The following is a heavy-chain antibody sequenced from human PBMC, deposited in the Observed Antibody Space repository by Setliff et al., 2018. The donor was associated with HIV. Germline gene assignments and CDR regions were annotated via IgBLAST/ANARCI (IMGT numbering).Heavy chain of an antibody. Sequence: ASVKVSCKASGGTFSSYAISWVRQAPGQGLEWMGGIIPIFGTANYAQKFQGRVTITADESTSTAYMELSSLRSEDTAVYYCARDILEGGYYYYYMDVWGKGTTVTVSS. CDR1: GGTFSSYA. D-gene: IGHD3-3*01. V-gene: IGHV1-69*13. J-gene: IGHJ6*03. CDR3: ARDILEGGYYYYYMDV. CDR2: IIPIFGTA.